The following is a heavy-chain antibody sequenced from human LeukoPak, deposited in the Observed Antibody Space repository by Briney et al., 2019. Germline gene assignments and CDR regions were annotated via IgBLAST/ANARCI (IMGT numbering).Heavy chain of an antibody. CDR3: ASAEGDYGVFPYYYGMDV. Sequence: SETLSLTCVVYGGSFSGYYWSWIRQPPGKGLEWIGEINHSGSTNYNPSLKSRVTISVDTSKNQFSLKLSSVTAADTAVYYCASAEGDYGVFPYYYGMDVWGQGTTVTVSS. CDR1: GGSFSGYY. CDR2: INHSGST. D-gene: IGHD4-17*01. J-gene: IGHJ6*02. V-gene: IGHV4-34*01.